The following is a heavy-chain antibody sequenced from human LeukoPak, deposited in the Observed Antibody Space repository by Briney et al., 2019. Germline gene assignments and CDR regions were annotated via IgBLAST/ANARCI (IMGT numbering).Heavy chain of an antibody. D-gene: IGHD3-22*01. CDR2: ISGSGGST. CDR1: GFTFSSYA. CDR3: AKDGLSSYYYDSSGYYFDGFGP. J-gene: IGHJ5*02. Sequence: PGGSLRLSCAASGFTFSSYAMSWVRQAPGKGLEWVSAISGSGGSTYYADSVKGRFTISRDNSKNTLYLQMNSLRAEDTAVYYCAKDGLSSYYYDSSGYYFDGFGPWGQGTLVTVSS. V-gene: IGHV3-23*01.